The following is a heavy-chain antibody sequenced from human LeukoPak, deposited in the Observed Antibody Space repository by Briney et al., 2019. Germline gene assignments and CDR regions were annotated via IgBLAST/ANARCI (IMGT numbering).Heavy chain of an antibody. CDR1: GGSFSGYY. V-gene: IGHV4-34*01. Sequence: KPSETLSLTCAVYGGSFSGYYWSWIRQPPGKGLEWIGEINHSGSTNYNPSLKSRVTISVDTSKNQFSLKLSSVTAADTAVYYCATYGTYCSSTSCSDWFDPWGQGTLVTVSS. J-gene: IGHJ5*02. CDR3: ATYGTYCSSTSCSDWFDP. D-gene: IGHD2-2*01. CDR2: INHSGST.